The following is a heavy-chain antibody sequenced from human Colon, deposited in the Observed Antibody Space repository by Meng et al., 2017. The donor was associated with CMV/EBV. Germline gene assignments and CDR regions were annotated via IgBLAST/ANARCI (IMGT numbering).Heavy chain of an antibody. J-gene: IGHJ4*02. CDR1: AFTFSSYA. CDR3: AKADYYDGSGYYFDY. D-gene: IGHD3-22*01. Sequence: SAFTFSSYAMSWVRQAPGKGLEWVSSISGTGCNPYYADSVKGRFTISRDDSNNTLFLHMNSLRAEDTAVYYCAKADYYDGSGYYFDYWGQGTLVTVSS. V-gene: IGHV3-23*01. CDR2: ISGTGCNP.